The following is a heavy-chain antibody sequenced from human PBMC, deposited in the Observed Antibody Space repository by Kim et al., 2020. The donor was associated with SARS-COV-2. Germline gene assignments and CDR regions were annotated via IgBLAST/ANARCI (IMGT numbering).Heavy chain of an antibody. CDR1: GFTVSSNY. CDR2: IYSGGST. D-gene: IGHD6-13*01. Sequence: GGSLRLSCAASGFTVSSNYMSWVRQAPGKGLEWVSVIYSGGSTYYAGSVKGRFTISRDNSKNTLYLQMNSLRAEDTAVYYCASSSWYNGVFDYWGQGTLVTVSS. CDR3: ASSSWYNGVFDY. J-gene: IGHJ4*02. V-gene: IGHV3-53*01.